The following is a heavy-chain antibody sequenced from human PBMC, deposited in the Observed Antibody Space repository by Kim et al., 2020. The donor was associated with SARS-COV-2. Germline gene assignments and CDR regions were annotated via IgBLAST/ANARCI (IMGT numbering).Heavy chain of an antibody. V-gene: IGHV3-15*01. D-gene: IGHD6-19*01. CDR3: TPREPLGSGWYGVY. J-gene: IGHJ4*02. Sequence: GGSLRLSCAASGFTFSNAWMSWVRQAPGKGLEWVGRIKSKTDGGTTDYAAPVKGRFTISRDDSKNTLYLQMNSLKTEDTAVYYCTPREPLGSGWYGVYWGQGTLVTVAS. CDR1: GFTFSNAW. CDR2: IKSKTDGGTT.